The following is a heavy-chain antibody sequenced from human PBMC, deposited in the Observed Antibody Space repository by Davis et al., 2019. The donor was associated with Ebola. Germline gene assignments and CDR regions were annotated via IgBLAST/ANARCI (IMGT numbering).Heavy chain of an antibody. CDR3: AIPDCSGANCYSVYIKN. J-gene: IGHJ4*02. CDR1: GFNFRSYG. D-gene: IGHD2-15*01. V-gene: IGHV3-33*01. CDR2: IWYDGSRK. Sequence: GESLKISCAASGFNFRSYGMHWVRQAPDKGLKWVAVIWYDGSRKYYGDSVKGRFTISRDNSNNLLYLQMNSLRAEDTAVYYCAIPDCSGANCYSVYIKNWGQGTLVTVSS.